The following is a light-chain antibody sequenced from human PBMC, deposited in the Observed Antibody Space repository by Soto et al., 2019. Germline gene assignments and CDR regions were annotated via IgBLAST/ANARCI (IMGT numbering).Light chain of an antibody. Sequence: QSVLTQPPSVSAAPGQKVTISCSGSSSNIGNHYVSWYQQVPGTAPKLLIYDNNKRPSGIPDRFSGPNSGTSATLGITGLQTGDEADYYCGTWDTSLRTGWVFGGGTKLTVL. J-gene: IGLJ3*02. V-gene: IGLV1-51*01. CDR2: DNN. CDR3: GTWDTSLRTGWV. CDR1: SSNIGNHY.